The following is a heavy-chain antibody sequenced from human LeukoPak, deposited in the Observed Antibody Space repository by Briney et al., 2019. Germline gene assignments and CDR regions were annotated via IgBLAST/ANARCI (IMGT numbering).Heavy chain of an antibody. Sequence: SETLSLTCAVYGGSFSGYYWSWIRQPPGKGLEWIGEINHSGSTNYNPSLKSRVTISVDTSKNQFSLKLSSVTAADTAVYYCARRYSSSWYRGYYFDYWGQGTLVTVSS. D-gene: IGHD6-13*01. CDR2: INHSGST. CDR1: GGSFSGYY. CDR3: ARRYSSSWYRGYYFDY. J-gene: IGHJ4*02. V-gene: IGHV4-34*01.